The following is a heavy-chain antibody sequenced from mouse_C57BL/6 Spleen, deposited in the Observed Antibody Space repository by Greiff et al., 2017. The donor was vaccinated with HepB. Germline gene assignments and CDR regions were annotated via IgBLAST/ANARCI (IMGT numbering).Heavy chain of an antibody. V-gene: IGHV2-2*01. Sequence: QVQLQQSGPGLVQPSQSLSITCTVSGFSFTSYGVHWVRQSPGKGLEWLGVIWSGGSTDYNAAFISRLSISKDNSKSQVFFKMNSLQADDTAIYYCARNPNYYGSSYVDYAMDYWGQGTSVTVSS. D-gene: IGHD1-1*01. J-gene: IGHJ4*01. CDR2: IWSGGST. CDR1: GFSFTSYG. CDR3: ARNPNYYGSSYVDYAMDY.